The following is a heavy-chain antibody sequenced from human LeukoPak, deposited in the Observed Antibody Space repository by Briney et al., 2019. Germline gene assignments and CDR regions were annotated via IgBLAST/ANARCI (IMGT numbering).Heavy chain of an antibody. CDR3: AIGPDSGDYGAADY. Sequence: GGSLRLSCAASGFSFSTYGMHWVRQAPGKGLEWVSFIRYDGSNKYYADSVKGRFSISRDNSKNTLSLQMHSLRAEDTAVYYCAIGPDSGDYGAADYWGPGSLVTVSS. V-gene: IGHV3-30*02. D-gene: IGHD4-17*01. CDR1: GFSFSTYG. J-gene: IGHJ4*02. CDR2: IRYDGSNK.